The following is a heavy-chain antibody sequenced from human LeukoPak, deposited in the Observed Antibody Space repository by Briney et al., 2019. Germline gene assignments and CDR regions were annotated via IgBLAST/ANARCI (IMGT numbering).Heavy chain of an antibody. CDR1: GFTFSSYW. Sequence: PGGSLRLSCAASGFTFSSYWMSWVRQAPGKGLEWVANIKQDGSEKYYVDSVKGRFTISRDNAKNSLYLQMNSLRAEDTAVYYCARERQYYDFWSGFNDYWGQGTLVTVSS. V-gene: IGHV3-7*03. CDR2: IKQDGSEK. D-gene: IGHD3-3*01. CDR3: ARERQYYDFWSGFNDY. J-gene: IGHJ4*02.